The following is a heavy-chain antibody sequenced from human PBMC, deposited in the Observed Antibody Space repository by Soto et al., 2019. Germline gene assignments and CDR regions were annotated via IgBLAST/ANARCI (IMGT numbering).Heavy chain of an antibody. CDR2: IYYSGST. D-gene: IGHD1-1*01. CDR3: ARETGRRHFDY. V-gene: IGHV4-59*01. J-gene: IGHJ4*02. CDR1: GGSISSYY. Sequence: SETLSLTCTVSGGSISSYYWSWIRQPPGKGLEWIGYIYYSGSTNYNPSLKSRVTISVDTSKNQFSLKLSSVTAADTAVYYCARETGRRHFDYWGQGTLVTVSS.